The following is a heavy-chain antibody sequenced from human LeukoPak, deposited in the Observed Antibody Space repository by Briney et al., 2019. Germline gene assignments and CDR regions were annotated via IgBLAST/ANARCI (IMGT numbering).Heavy chain of an antibody. CDR2: ISYDGSNK. J-gene: IGHJ5*02. CDR1: GFTFSNYA. V-gene: IGHV3-30*19. D-gene: IGHD4-23*01. CDR3: ARDPLQYGGEGNWFDP. Sequence: GGSLRLSRTASGFTFSNYAMHWVRQAPGKGLEWVAVISYDGSNKYYADSVKGRFTISRDNSKNTLYLQMNSLRAEDTAVYYCARDPLQYGGEGNWFDPWGQGTLVTVSS.